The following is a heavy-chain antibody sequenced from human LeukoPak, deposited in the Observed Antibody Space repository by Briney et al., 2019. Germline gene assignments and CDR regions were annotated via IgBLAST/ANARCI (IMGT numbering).Heavy chain of an antibody. V-gene: IGHV3-7*04. D-gene: IGHD3-22*01. J-gene: IGHJ4*02. CDR1: GFTLGTYW. CDR2: IKEDGSEK. CDR3: GRGYDSSGYYGDDF. Sequence: GGSVRLSCAASGFTLGTYWMSWVRQAPGKGLEWVGNIKEDGSEKYHVDSVKGRFTISRDNAKNSLYLQMNSLRPEDTAVYYCGRGYDSSGYYGDDFWGQGTLVTVSS.